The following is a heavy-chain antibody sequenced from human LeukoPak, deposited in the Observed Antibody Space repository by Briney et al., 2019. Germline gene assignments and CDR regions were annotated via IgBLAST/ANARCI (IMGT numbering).Heavy chain of an antibody. J-gene: IGHJ4*02. Sequence: PGGSLRLSCAASGFTFSSYSMNWVRQAPGKGLEWVSYISSSSSTIYYADSVKGRFTISRDNAKNLLYLQMNSLRAEDTAVYYCARGRGSYYGVSPWGQGTLVTVSS. CDR1: GFTFSSYS. V-gene: IGHV3-48*01. D-gene: IGHD1-26*01. CDR3: ARGRGSYYGVSP. CDR2: ISSSSSTI.